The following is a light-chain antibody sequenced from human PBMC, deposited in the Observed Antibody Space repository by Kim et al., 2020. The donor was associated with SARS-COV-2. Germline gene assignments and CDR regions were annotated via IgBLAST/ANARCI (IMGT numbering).Light chain of an antibody. CDR1: SGSIDDNY. CDR2: EDD. CDR3: QSYNRSNVV. Sequence: NFMLTQPLSVSESPGKTVTISCTRSSGSIDDNYVQWYQQRPGGVPTAVIYEDDQRPSGVSDRFSGSIDNSSNSASLTISGLKTEDEADYYCQSYNRSNVVFAGGTQLTVL. V-gene: IGLV6-57*04. J-gene: IGLJ2*01.